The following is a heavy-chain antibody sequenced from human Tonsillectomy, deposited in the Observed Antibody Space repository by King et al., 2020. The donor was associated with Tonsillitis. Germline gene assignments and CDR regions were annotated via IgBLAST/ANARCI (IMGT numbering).Heavy chain of an antibody. J-gene: IGHJ4*02. CDR2: INHSGST. CDR3: ARGGSLQRITMIVVVTGPFDY. Sequence: VQLQQWGAGLLKPSETLSLTCAVYGGSFSGYYWSWIRQPPGKGLEWIGEINHSGSTNYNPSLKSRVTISVDTSKNQFSLKLSSVTAADTAVYYCARGGSLQRITMIVVVTGPFDYWGQGTLVTVSS. D-gene: IGHD3-22*01. CDR1: GGSFSGYY. V-gene: IGHV4-34*01.